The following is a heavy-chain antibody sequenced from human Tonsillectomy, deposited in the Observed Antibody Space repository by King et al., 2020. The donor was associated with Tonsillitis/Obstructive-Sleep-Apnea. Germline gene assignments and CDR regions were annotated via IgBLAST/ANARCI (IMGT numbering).Heavy chain of an antibody. CDR1: GFTFSSYW. D-gene: IGHD3-3*01. CDR3: ARDSDRTYYDFWTGYYSGGYYYYYYMDV. Sequence: VQLVESGGGLVQPGGSLRLSCAASGFTFSSYWMSWVRQAPGKGLEWVANIKQDGSEKYYVDSVKGRFTISRDNAKNSLYLQMNSLRAEDTAVYYCARDSDRTYYDFWTGYYSGGYYYYYYMDVWGKGTTVTVSS. J-gene: IGHJ6*03. V-gene: IGHV3-7*04. CDR2: IKQDGSEK.